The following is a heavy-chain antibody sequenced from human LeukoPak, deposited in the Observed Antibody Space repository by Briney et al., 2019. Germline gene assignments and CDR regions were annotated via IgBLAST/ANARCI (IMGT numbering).Heavy chain of an antibody. CDR1: GGSFSGYY. J-gene: IGHJ4*02. CDR3: ASSRCMLYRGCGYFDY. CDR2: INHSGST. Sequence: SETLSLTCAVYGGSFSGYYWSWIRQPPGKGLEWIGEINHSGSTNYNPSLKSRVTISVDTSKSQFSLKLSSVTAADTAVYYCASSRCMLYRGCGYFDYWGQGTLVTVSS. D-gene: IGHD2-8*01. V-gene: IGHV4-34*01.